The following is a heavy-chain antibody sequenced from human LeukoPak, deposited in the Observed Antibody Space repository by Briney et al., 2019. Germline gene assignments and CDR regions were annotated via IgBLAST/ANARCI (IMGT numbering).Heavy chain of an antibody. Sequence: SETLSLSCDVSGIPIDVGYWSWFRQPPGKGLQWIGQIYYTGTTNYNPSLTGRVTISIQVIKHTLSLTMISVTAADTAVYFCAKESGGWPVSWGQGTLVTVSS. D-gene: IGHD6-19*01. CDR2: IYYTGTT. V-gene: IGHV4-59*08. J-gene: IGHJ5*02. CDR3: AKESGGWPVS. CDR1: GIPIDVGY.